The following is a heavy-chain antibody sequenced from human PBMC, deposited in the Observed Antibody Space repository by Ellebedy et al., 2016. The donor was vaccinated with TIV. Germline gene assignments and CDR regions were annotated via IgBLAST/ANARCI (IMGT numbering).Heavy chain of an antibody. V-gene: IGHV5-51*01. CDR3: ARHSKRGGD. CDR1: GTSFTNRW. Sequence: GESLKISXKASGTSFTNRWIAWVRQMPGKGLEWMGIIYTGDSDTRYSPSFQGHVTFSVDESINTAYLHWRSLKASDSAMYYCARHSKRGGDWGQGTLVTVSS. CDR2: IYTGDSDT. J-gene: IGHJ4*02. D-gene: IGHD3-16*01.